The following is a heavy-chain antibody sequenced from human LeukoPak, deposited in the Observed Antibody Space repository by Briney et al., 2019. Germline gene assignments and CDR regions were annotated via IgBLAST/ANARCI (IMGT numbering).Heavy chain of an antibody. CDR1: GFTFDDYA. D-gene: IGHD6-19*01. CDR2: ISWNSGSI. CDR3: AKDPSSGYSSGWWGVDY. Sequence: GRSLRLSCAASGFTFDDYAMHWVRQVPGKGLEWVSGISWNSGSIGYADSVKGRFTISRDNAKNSLYLQMNGLRAEDTALYYCAKDPSSGYSSGWWGVDYWGQGTLVTVSS. V-gene: IGHV3-9*01. J-gene: IGHJ4*02.